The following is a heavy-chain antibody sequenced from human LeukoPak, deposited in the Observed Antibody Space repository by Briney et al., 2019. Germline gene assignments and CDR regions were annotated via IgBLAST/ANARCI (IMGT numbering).Heavy chain of an antibody. V-gene: IGHV4-61*02. CDR1: GGSISSGSYY. D-gene: IGHD1-26*01. Sequence: SETLSLTCTVSGGSISSGSYYWSWIRQPAGKGLEWIGRIYTGGSTNYNPSLKSRVTISVDTSKNQFSLKLSSVTAADTAVYYCARDVGGSYYYCYMDVWGKGTTVTISS. J-gene: IGHJ6*03. CDR2: IYTGGST. CDR3: ARDVGGSYYYCYMDV.